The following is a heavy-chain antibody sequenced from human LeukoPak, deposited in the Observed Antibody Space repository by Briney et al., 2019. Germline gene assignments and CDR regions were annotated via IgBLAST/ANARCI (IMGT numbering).Heavy chain of an antibody. Sequence: SETLSLTCTVSGGSISSYYWSWIRQPPGKGLEWIGSIYYSGSTYYNPSLKSRVTISVDTSKNQFSLKLSSVTAADTAVYYCAIRKRYCSGGSCLDYWGQGTLVTVSS. J-gene: IGHJ4*02. V-gene: IGHV4-59*04. CDR1: GGSISSYY. D-gene: IGHD2-15*01. CDR2: IYYSGST. CDR3: AIRKRYCSGGSCLDY.